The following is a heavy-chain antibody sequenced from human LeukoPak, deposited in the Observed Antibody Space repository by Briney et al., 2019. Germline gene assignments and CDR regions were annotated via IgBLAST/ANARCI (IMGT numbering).Heavy chain of an antibody. CDR2: INTNTGNP. D-gene: IGHD3-16*01. J-gene: IGHJ4*02. CDR1: GYTFTAYA. Sequence: ASVKVSCKASGYTFTAYAMNWVRPAPGQGLEWMGWINTNTGNPTYAQAFTGRFVFPLDTSVNTAYLQITSLRADDTAMYYCARDGPAAYAWGQGTMVIVSS. V-gene: IGHV7-4-1*02. CDR3: ARDGPAAYA.